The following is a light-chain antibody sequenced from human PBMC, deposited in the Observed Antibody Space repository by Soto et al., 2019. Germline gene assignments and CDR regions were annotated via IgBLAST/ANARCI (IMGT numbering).Light chain of an antibody. V-gene: IGKV1-5*01. J-gene: IGKJ1*01. CDR1: QSISNL. Sequence: DIQMTQSPSTLSASVGDRVTITCRASQSISNLLAWYQQKPGKAPNLLIYDASNLEGGVPSRFSGSGSGTEFTLSSSSLQPDDFATYYCQQYNSYSPWTFGQGTKVEIK. CDR3: QQYNSYSPWT. CDR2: DAS.